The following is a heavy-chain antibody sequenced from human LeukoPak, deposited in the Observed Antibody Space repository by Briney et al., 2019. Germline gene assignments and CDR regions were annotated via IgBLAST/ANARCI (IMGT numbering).Heavy chain of an antibody. J-gene: IGHJ4*02. D-gene: IGHD2-21*02. CDR1: GFPFSSYG. V-gene: IGHV3-30*18. CDR2: RSTDGNDT. Sequence: GGPLRLSCAPSGFPFSSYGMHWDRPAPGKGPEGVAVRSTDGNDTYYADSVKGRFTISRDNSKNTLYLQMNSLRADDTAIYYCAKDRYVVMVTAIPEDYWGQGALVTVSS. CDR3: AKDRYVVMVTAIPEDY.